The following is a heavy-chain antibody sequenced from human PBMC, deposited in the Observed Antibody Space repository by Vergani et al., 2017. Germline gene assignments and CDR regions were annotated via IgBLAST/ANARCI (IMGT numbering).Heavy chain of an antibody. CDR1: GFTSAGYA. Sequence: EVQLEESGGGLVMPGRSLRLSCVASGFTSAGYAMHWVRQAPGKGLEWVSGISWNSNSIGYADSVKGRFTISRDNAKNSLYLQMNSLRAEDTALYYFAKVFGTSSGGGWFDPWGQGTLVTVSS. CDR3: AKVFGTSSGGGWFDP. CDR2: ISWNSNSI. D-gene: IGHD6-6*01. J-gene: IGHJ5*02. V-gene: IGHV3-9*02.